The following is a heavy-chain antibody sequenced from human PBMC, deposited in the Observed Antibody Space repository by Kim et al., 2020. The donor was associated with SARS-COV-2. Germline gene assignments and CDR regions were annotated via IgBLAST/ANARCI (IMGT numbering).Heavy chain of an antibody. CDR3: AGAFGDYGLDY. J-gene: IGHJ4*02. Sequence: GGSLRLSCAASGFIFSRYCMHWVRQAPGKGLEWVAVIWYDGSEKNYADSVKGRFTVSRDNSKNTLYLQMNSLRVEDTAVYYCAGAFGDYGLDYWGQGTLLPVSS. CDR2: IWYDGSEK. D-gene: IGHD4-17*01. V-gene: IGHV3-33*01. CDR1: GFIFSRYC.